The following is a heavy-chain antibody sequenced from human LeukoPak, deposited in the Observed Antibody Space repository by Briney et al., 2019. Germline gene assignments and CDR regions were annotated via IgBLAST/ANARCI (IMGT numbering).Heavy chain of an antibody. D-gene: IGHD2-15*01. CDR2: IYWHDER. J-gene: IGHJ4*02. CDR1: GFSLTTEQEA. CDR3: AHRRGGYFDY. Sequence: SGPTLVKPTQTLTLTCSFSGFSLTTEQEAVGWIRQPPGEALEWVALIYWHDERRYSPSLKSRLTITKDTSKNQVVFTITDMDPVDTATYYCAHRRGGYFDYWGQGTLVTVSS. V-gene: IGHV2-5*01.